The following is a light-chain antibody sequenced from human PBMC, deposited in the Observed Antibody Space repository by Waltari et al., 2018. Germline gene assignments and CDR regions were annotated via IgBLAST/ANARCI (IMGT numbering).Light chain of an antibody. J-gene: IGKJ1*01. CDR1: QSVSKH. Sequence: EIVLTQSPGNLSLSPGERATLSCRASQSVSKHLAWYQQKPGQASRLLIYDASTRATGIPDRFSATGWWTYFCLSISRLEPEDFAVYYCQKYGTLPATFGQVTKVQMK. V-gene: IGKV3-20*01. CDR2: DAS. CDR3: QKYGTLPAT.